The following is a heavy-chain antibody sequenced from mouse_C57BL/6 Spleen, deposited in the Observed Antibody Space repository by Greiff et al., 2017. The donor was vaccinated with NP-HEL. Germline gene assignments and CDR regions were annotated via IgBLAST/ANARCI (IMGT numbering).Heavy chain of an antibody. V-gene: IGHV1-81*01. D-gene: IGHD1-1*01. CDR1: GYTFTSYG. CDR2: IYPRNGNT. J-gene: IGHJ2*01. CDR3: AKADYYGSSYSY. Sequence: VQLQEPGAELARPGASVKLSCKASGYTFTSYGISWVKQRTGQGLEWIGEIYPRNGNTYYNEKFKGKATVTVDKSSSTAYMELRSLTSEDSAVYFCAKADYYGSSYSYWGQGTTLTVSS.